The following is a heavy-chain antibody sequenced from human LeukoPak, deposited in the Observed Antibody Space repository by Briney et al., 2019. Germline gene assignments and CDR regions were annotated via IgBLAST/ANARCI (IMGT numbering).Heavy chain of an antibody. D-gene: IGHD3-10*01. V-gene: IGHV1-2*02. Sequence: GASVKVSCKASGYTFTGYYMHWVRQAPGQGLEWMGWINPNSGGTNYAQKFQGRVTMTRDTSISTAYMELSRLRSDDTAVYYCARGIVLLWFGELSALDYWGQGTLVTVSS. J-gene: IGHJ4*02. CDR2: INPNSGGT. CDR1: GYTFTGYY. CDR3: ARGIVLLWFGELSALDY.